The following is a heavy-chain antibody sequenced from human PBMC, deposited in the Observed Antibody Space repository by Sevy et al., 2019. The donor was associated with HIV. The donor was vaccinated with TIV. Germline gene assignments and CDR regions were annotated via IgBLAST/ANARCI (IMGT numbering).Heavy chain of an antibody. J-gene: IGHJ6*02. CDR1: GYSFNMYG. Sequence: ASVKVSCKTSGYSFNMYGISWVRQAPGQGLEWMGWISAYTGDTDYRQMFRVRVTMTTDASTNTAYMELRRLTSDETAVYYCARHRPQGVVIIPGSGYHYGADFWGQGTMVTVSS. CDR3: ARHRPQGVVIIPGSGYHYGADF. CDR2: ISAYTGDT. V-gene: IGHV1-18*01. D-gene: IGHD3-3*01.